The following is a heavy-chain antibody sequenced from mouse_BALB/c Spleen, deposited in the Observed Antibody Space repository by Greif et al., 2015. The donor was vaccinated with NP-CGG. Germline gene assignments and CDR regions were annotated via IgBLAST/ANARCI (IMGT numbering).Heavy chain of an antibody. D-gene: IGHD1-1*01. J-gene: IGHJ2*01. Sequence: VQRVESGPGLVAPSQSLSITCTVSGFSLTSYDISWIRQPPGKGLEWLGVIWTGGGTNYNSAFMSRLSISKDNSKSXVFLKMNRLHTDDAAIYYCERGPHDGSSSYFVYWGQGTTLTVSS. CDR3: ERGPHDGSSSYFVY. CDR1: GFSLTSYD. V-gene: IGHV2-9-2*01. CDR2: IWTGGGT.